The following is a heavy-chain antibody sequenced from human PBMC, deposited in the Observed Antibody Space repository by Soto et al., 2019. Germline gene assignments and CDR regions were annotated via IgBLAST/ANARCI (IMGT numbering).Heavy chain of an antibody. Sequence: XASLSLSCSVCGGCSSSYYWSWIRPPPGKGLEWIGYIYYSGSTNYNPSLKSRVTISVDTSKNQFSLKLSSVTAADTAVYYCARESSGKAANPWVGWGMDVWGQGTTVTVPS. CDR3: ARESSGKAANPWVGWGMDV. J-gene: IGHJ6*02. V-gene: IGHV4-59*01. D-gene: IGHD2-15*01. CDR2: IYYSGST. CDR1: GGCSSSYY.